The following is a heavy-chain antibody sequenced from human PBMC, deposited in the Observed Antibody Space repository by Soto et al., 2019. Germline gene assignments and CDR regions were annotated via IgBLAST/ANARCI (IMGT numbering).Heavy chain of an antibody. J-gene: IGHJ5*02. CDR3: AGGKPYSSGWGERGGWFDP. CDR1: CGSLSRSNL. Sequence: KASETLSLTCAVSCGSLSRSNLWRWVRQPPGKGLEWIGEIYHSGSTNYNPSPKSRVTISVDKSENQISLKLSSVTTADTAVYYCAGGKPYSSGWGERGGWFDPWGQGTMVTVSS. D-gene: IGHD6-19*01. CDR2: IYHSGST. V-gene: IGHV4-4*02.